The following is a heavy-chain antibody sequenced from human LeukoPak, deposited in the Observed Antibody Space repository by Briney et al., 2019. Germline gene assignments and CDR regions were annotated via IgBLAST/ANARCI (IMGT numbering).Heavy chain of an antibody. CDR3: TTTYYYDSGGYYPNWYFDL. CDR1: GFTFGDYA. D-gene: IGHD3-22*01. V-gene: IGHV3-15*01. CDR2: IKRKTDGGTT. J-gene: IGHJ2*01. Sequence: PGRSLRLSCTGSGFTFGDYAMSWVRQAPGKGLEWVGRIKRKTDGGTTDYAAPVKGRFTISRDDSKDTLYLQMNSLKNEDTAVYYCTTTYYYDSGGYYPNWYFDLWGRGTLVTVSS.